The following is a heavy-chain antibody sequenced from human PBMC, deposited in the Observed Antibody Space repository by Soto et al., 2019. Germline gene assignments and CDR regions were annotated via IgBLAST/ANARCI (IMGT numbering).Heavy chain of an antibody. CDR2: IYHSGTA. J-gene: IGHJ5*02. V-gene: IGHV4-59*01. CDR3: ARGKYCSGGSCERFDP. CDR1: YGASSTYF. D-gene: IGHD2-15*01. Sequence: QVQLQESGPGLVQPSETLSLTCTVSYGASSTYFWTWIRQPPGKGLEWIGHIYHSGTADYNPSLKRRVAMSVDTSNNLFSLNLTSVTAADTATYYCARGKYCSGGSCERFDPWGQGALVTVSS.